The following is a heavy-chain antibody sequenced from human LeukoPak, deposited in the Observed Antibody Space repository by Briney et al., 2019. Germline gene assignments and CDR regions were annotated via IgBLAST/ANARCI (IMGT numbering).Heavy chain of an antibody. CDR2: IKQDESEK. CDR3: ARDKIEGPTKLDY. D-gene: IGHD1-1*01. CDR1: GFTFSSYW. Sequence: PGGSLRLSCAASGFTFSSYWMSWVRQAPGKGLEWVANIKQDESEKYVDSLKGRFTISRDNAKNSLYLQMNSLRAEDTAVYYCARDKIEGPTKLDYWGQGILATVSS. J-gene: IGHJ4*02. V-gene: IGHV3-7*01.